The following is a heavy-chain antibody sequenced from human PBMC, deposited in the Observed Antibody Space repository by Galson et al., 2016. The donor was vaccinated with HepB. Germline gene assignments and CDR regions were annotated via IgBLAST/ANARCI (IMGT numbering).Heavy chain of an antibody. Sequence: SLRLSCAASGFPFSSNPMSWVRQAPGKGLEWVSSITTNGRTNFADSVKGRFTLSRDNSKNSLSLQMNSLRVEDTAIYYCAKEIDNSGIGRFHSWGQGTLVTVSS. CDR2: ITTNGRT. V-gene: IGHV3-23*01. CDR1: GFPFSSNP. D-gene: IGHD3-10*01. J-gene: IGHJ4*02. CDR3: AKEIDNSGIGRFHS.